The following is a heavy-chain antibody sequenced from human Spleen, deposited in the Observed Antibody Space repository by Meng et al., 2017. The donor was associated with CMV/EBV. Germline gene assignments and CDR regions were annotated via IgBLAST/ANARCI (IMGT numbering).Heavy chain of an antibody. Sequence: GGSLRLSCAASGFTFSSYWMSWVRQAPGKGLEWVANTKQDGSEKDYWDSVKGRFTISRDNSKNSLYLQMSSLTAEDTAVYYCARVGPGGGGAFDLWDQGTLVTVSS. V-gene: IGHV3-7*01. CDR1: GFTFSSYW. J-gene: IGHJ4*03. D-gene: IGHD1-26*01. CDR2: TKQDGSEK. CDR3: ARVGPGGGGAFDL.